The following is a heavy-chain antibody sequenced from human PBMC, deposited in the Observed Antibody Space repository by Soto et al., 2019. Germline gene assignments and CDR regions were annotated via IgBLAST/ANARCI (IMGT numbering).Heavy chain of an antibody. Sequence: PGESLRLSCAASGFTFSSYSMSWVRQAPGKGLVWVSAISGSGGSTYYADSVKGRFTISXXXXXXTXYXQXXXLRAXDTAVYYCSKDQYYYDSSLYSLWGQGTPVTVSS. CDR2: ISGSGGST. V-gene: IGHV3-23*01. D-gene: IGHD3-22*01. CDR1: GFTFSSYS. CDR3: SKDQYYYDSSLYSL. J-gene: IGHJ4*02.